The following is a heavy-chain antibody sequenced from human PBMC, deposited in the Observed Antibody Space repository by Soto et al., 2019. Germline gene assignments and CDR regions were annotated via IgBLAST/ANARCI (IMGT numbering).Heavy chain of an antibody. D-gene: IGHD1-26*01. V-gene: IGHV3-23*01. J-gene: IGHJ6*02. CDR1: GFTFSSYA. CDR2: ISGSGGST. Sequence: PGGSLRLSCAASGFTFSSYAMSWVRQAPGKGLEWVSAISGSGGSTYYADSVKGRFTISRDNAESSLYLQMNSLRVEDTAVYYCARDMQWDIYGMDIWGQGTTVTVSS. CDR3: ARDMQWDIYGMDI.